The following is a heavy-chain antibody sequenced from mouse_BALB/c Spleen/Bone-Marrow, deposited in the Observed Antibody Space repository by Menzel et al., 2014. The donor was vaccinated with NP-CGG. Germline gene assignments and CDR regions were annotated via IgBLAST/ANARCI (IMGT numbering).Heavy chain of an antibody. D-gene: IGHD2-14*01. CDR2: IDPSDSET. J-gene: IGHJ3*01. V-gene: IGHV1S127*01. CDR3: TGGVLFAY. Sequence: QVQLQQPGPQLVRPGASVKISCKASGYSFTTYWVHWVKQRPGQGLEWIGMIDPSDSETILNQKFKDKATLTGDKSSGTAYMQLRSPTSEDSAVYYCTGGVLFAYWGQGTLVTVSA. CDR1: GYSFTTYW.